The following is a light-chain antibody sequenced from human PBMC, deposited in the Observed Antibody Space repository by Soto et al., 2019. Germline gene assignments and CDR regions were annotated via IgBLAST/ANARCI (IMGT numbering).Light chain of an antibody. V-gene: IGKV3D-15*01. CDR2: DVS. Sequence: ETVMTQSPATLSVSPGERATLSCRASQSVSSNLAWYQQKPGQAPRLLIYDVSSRATGTPERFSGSGSGTEFTLTISRLQPDDVATYYCLQYSSHSWTFGQGTKV. CDR1: QSVSSN. CDR3: LQYSSHSWT. J-gene: IGKJ1*01.